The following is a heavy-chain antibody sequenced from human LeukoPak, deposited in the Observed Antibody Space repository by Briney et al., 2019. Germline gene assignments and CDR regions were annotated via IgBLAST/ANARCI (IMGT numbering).Heavy chain of an antibody. CDR2: INHSGST. Sequence: PSETLSLTCAVYGGSFSGYYWSWIRQPPGKGLEWIGEINHSGSTNYNPSLKSRVTISVDTSKSQFSLKLSSVTAADTAVYYCARVGYFENWFDPWGQGTLVTVSS. V-gene: IGHV4-34*01. D-gene: IGHD3-9*01. CDR1: GGSFSGYY. J-gene: IGHJ5*02. CDR3: ARVGYFENWFDP.